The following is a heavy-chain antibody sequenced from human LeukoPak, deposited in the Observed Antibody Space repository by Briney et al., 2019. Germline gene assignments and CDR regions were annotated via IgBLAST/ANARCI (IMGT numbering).Heavy chain of an antibody. D-gene: IGHD5-18*01. CDR1: GFTSSSYE. CDR2: ISSSGSTI. Sequence: GGSLRLSCAASGFTSSSYEMNWVRQASGKGLEWVSYISSSGSTIYYADSVKGRFTISRDNAKNSLYLQMNSLRAEDTAVYYCARGYSYVDYWGQGTLVTVSS. CDR3: ARGYSYVDY. J-gene: IGHJ4*02. V-gene: IGHV3-48*03.